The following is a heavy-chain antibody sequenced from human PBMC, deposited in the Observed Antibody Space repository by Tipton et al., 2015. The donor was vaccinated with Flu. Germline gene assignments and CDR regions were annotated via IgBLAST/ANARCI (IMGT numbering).Heavy chain of an antibody. D-gene: IGHD6-13*01. CDR2: IYYSGST. J-gene: IGHJ3*02. V-gene: IGHV4-39*07. CDR3: AREGVAAAGRGWAFDI. Sequence: TLSLTCTVSGGSISSSSYYWGWIRQPPGKGLEWIGSIYYSGSTYYNPSLKSRVIISVDTSKNQFSLKLSSVTAADTAVYYCAREGVAAAGRGWAFDIWGQGTMVTVSS. CDR1: GGSISSSSYY.